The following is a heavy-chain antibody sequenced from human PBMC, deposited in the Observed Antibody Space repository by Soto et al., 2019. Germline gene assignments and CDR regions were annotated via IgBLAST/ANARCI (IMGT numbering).Heavy chain of an antibody. CDR2: IDPSDSYT. J-gene: IGHJ6*02. CDR1: GYSFTSYW. D-gene: IGHD6-19*01. V-gene: IGHV5-10-1*01. Sequence: HGESLKISCKGSGYSFTSYWISWVRQMPGKGLEWMGRIDPSDSYTNYSPSFQGHVTISADKSISTAYLQWSSLKASDTAMYYCARRDIAVAGTGHYGMDVWGQGTTVTVSS. CDR3: ARRDIAVAGTGHYGMDV.